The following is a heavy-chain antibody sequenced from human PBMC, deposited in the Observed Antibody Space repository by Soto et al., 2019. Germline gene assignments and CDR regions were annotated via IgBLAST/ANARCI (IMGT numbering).Heavy chain of an antibody. CDR2: INQDGSEK. V-gene: IGHV3-7*01. CDR1: GFTFSSYW. CDR3: SRSLDY. Sequence: PGGSLRLSCAASGFTFSSYWMDWVRQAPGKGLEWVANINQDGSEKHYVDSVKGRFTISRDNAKNSLYLQMGSLTAEDSALYFCSRSLDYWGQGTLVTVSS. J-gene: IGHJ4*02.